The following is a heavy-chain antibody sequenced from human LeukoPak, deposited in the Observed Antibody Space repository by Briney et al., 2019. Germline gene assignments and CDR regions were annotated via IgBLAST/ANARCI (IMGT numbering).Heavy chain of an antibody. CDR1: GGTYSSYA. CDR3: ARALDLDYYDSSGFDY. CDR2: IIPIFGTA. D-gene: IGHD3-22*01. J-gene: IGHJ4*02. Sequence: SVKVSCKASGGTYSSYAISWVRQAPGQGLEWMGGIIPIFGTANYAQKFQGRVTITTDESTSTAYMELSSLRSEDTAVYYCARALDLDYYDSSGFDYWSQGTLVTVSS. V-gene: IGHV1-69*05.